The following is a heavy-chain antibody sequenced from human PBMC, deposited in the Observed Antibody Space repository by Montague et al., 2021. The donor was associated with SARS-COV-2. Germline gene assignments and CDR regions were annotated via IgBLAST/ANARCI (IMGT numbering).Heavy chain of an antibody. J-gene: IGHJ3*02. CDR1: GFTFSSYG. D-gene: IGHD2-21*02. V-gene: IGHV3-33*01. CDR2: IWYEGSNK. Sequence: SLRLSCAASGFTFSSYGMHWVRQAPGKGLEWVAVIWYEGSNKYYADSVKGRFTISRDNSKNTLYLQMNSLRAEDTAVYYCAREQHIVAVTATPGAFDIWGQGTMVTVSS. CDR3: AREQHIVAVTATPGAFDI.